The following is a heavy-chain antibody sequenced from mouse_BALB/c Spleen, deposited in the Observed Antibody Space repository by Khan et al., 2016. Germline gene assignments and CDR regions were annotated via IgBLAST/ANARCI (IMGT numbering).Heavy chain of an antibody. V-gene: IGHV1-37*01. CDR2: INPYIGDT. CDR3: GRSGDYGGFPY. D-gene: IGHD2-4*01. CDR1: GYSFTGYF. Sequence: VQLQQSGPELVKPGASVKISCKASGYSFTGYFMNWVKQSHGKSLEWIGRINPYIGDTFYNQNFKGMSSLTFNKSSNTAPIDPLSPTSDDSEVYYCGRSGDYGGFPYWGQGTLVTVSA. J-gene: IGHJ3*01.